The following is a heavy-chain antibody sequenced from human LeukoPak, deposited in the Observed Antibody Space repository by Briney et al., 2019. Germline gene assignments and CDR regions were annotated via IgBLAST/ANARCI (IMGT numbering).Heavy chain of an antibody. CDR2: ISHSGRS. V-gene: IGHV4-34*01. Sequence: PSATLSLTCAVSGGSFNKYYWSWISQHPGKGLEWIGEISHSGRSDYNPSLNNRATISLGPSKSQFSLNLTSVTAADTAVYYCARESPFSEVVVVVAATRHFDSWGQGTLVTVSS. D-gene: IGHD2-15*01. CDR1: GGSFNKYY. CDR3: ARESPFSEVVVVVAATRHFDS. J-gene: IGHJ4*02.